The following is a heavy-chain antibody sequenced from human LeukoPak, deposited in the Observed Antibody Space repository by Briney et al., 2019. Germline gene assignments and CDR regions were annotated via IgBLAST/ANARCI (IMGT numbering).Heavy chain of an antibody. V-gene: IGHV5-51*01. CDR3: ARRGYSYGKDTYYFDY. D-gene: IGHD5-18*01. J-gene: IGHJ4*02. CDR2: IYPGDSDT. CDR1: GYSFTSYW. Sequence: GASLKISCKGSGYSFTSYWIGWVRQLPGKGLEWMGIIYPGDSDTRYSPSFQGQVTISADKSISTAYLQWSSLKASDTAMYYCARRGYSYGKDTYYFDYWGQGTLVTVSS.